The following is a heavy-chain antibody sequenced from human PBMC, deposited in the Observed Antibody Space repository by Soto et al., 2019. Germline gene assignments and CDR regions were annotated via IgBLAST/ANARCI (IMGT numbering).Heavy chain of an antibody. D-gene: IGHD6-19*01. CDR3: AIPASIAVAGTYAFDI. Sequence: QVQLVQSGAEVKKPGASVKVSCKASGYTFTGYYMHWVRQAPGQGLEWMGWINPNSGGTNYAQKFQGWVTMTRDTSISTAYMELSRLRSDDTAVYYCAIPASIAVAGTYAFDIWGQGTMVTVSS. CDR1: GYTFTGYY. J-gene: IGHJ3*02. CDR2: INPNSGGT. V-gene: IGHV1-2*04.